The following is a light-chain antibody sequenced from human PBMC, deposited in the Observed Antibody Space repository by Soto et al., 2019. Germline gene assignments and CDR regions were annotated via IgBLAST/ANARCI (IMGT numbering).Light chain of an antibody. V-gene: IGKV1-5*03. Sequence: DIQMTQSPSTLSASVGDRVAITCRASDNIVHWVAWYQQKPGKAPKLLIYKAANLADEVPSRFAGSGSETDFTLTITRLQPDDFATYYCQHYNSFSRTFGQGTKVEV. CDR1: DNIVHW. CDR3: QHYNSFSRT. CDR2: KAA. J-gene: IGKJ1*01.